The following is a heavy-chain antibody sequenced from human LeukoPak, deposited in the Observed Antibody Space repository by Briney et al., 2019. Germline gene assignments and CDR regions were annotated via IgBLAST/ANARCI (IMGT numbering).Heavy chain of an antibody. CDR3: ARDSRYIVVVPAAILDY. J-gene: IGHJ4*02. CDR2: ISYDGSNK. V-gene: IGHV3-30*04. CDR1: GFTFSNYA. Sequence: PGGSLRLSCAASGFTFSNYAMHWVRQAPGKGLEWVAVISYDGSNKYYADSVKGRFTISRDNSKNTLYLQMNSLRAEDTAVYYCARDSRYIVVVPAAILDYWGQGTLVTVSS. D-gene: IGHD2-2*02.